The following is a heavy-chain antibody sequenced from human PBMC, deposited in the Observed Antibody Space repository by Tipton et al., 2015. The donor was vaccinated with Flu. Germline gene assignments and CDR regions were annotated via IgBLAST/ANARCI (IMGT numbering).Heavy chain of an antibody. J-gene: IGHJ4*02. D-gene: IGHD6-13*01. Sequence: VQLVQSGGGVVQPGRSLRLSCAASGFTFSSYSMNWVRQAPGKGLEWVSSISSSSSYIYYADSVKGRFTISRDNAKNSLYLQMNSLRAEDTAVYYCARDKAAAGTFDCWGQGTLVTASS. V-gene: IGHV3-21*01. CDR2: ISSSSSYI. CDR3: ARDKAAAGTFDC. CDR1: GFTFSSYS.